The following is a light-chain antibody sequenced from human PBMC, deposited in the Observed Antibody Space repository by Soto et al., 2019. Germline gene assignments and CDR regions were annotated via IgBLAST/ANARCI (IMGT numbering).Light chain of an antibody. V-gene: IGKV3-11*01. CDR1: QSVSSY. Sequence: ELVLTQSPATLSLSPWALATFVCRTSQSVSSYLAWYQQKPGQAPRLLIYDASNRATGIPARFSGSGSGTDFTLTISSLEPEDFAIYYCQQHSYGLPFTFGPGTKVDI. CDR2: DAS. CDR3: QQHSYGLPFT. J-gene: IGKJ3*01.